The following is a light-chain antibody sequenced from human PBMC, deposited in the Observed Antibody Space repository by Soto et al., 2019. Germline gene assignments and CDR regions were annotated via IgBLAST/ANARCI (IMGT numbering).Light chain of an antibody. V-gene: IGLV2-23*01. CDR1: SSDVGSYNL. CDR2: EGN. J-gene: IGLJ1*01. Sequence: QSVLTQPASVSGSPGQSITISCTGTSSDVGSYNLVSWYQQHPGKAPKLMIYEGNKRPSGVSNRFSGSKSGNTASLTISGLQAEDEADYYCCSYAGSSTSRVFGTGTKVTVL. CDR3: CSYAGSSTSRV.